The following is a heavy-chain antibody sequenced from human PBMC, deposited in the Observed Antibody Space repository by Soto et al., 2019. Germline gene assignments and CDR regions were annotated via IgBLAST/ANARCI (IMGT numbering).Heavy chain of an antibody. CDR2: IYYSGST. CDR3: ARHITIFGVVIKSGSWFDP. J-gene: IGHJ5*02. Sequence: PSETLSLTCTVSGGSISSYYWSWIRQPPGKGLEWIVYIYYSGSTNYNPSLKSRVTISVDTSKNQFSLKLSSVTAADTAVYYCARHITIFGVVIKSGSWFDPWGQGTLVTVSS. D-gene: IGHD3-3*01. CDR1: GGSISSYY. V-gene: IGHV4-59*08.